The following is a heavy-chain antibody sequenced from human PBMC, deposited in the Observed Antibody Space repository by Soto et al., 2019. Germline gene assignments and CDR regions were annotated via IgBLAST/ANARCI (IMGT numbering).Heavy chain of an antibody. J-gene: IGHJ5*02. V-gene: IGHV3-21*01. D-gene: IGHD3-10*01. CDR3: ARGPRRWFGELTQSDNWFDP. CDR2: ISSSSSYI. CDR1: GFTFSSYS. Sequence: GGSLRLSCAASGFTFSSYSMNWVRQAPGKGLEWVSSISSSSSYIYYADSVKGRFTISRDNAKNPLYLQMNSLRAEDTAVYYCARGPRRWFGELTQSDNWFDPWGQGTLVT.